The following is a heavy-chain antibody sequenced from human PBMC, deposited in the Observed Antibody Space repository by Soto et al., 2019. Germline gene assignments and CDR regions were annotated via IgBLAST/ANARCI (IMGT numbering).Heavy chain of an antibody. J-gene: IGHJ3*02. CDR3: ARVERGTATTVVDAFDI. V-gene: IGHV4-34*01. D-gene: IGHD1-1*01. CDR2: MSHSGGT. Sequence: QVQLQQWGAGLLKPSETLSLTCAVYGGFVSSGSYYWSWIRQPPGKGLEWIGEMSHSGGTRFNPSLKNGVTISVDTSKNQFSLKMSSVTAADTALYYCARVERGTATTVVDAFDIWGPGTMVTVSS. CDR1: GGFVSSGSYY.